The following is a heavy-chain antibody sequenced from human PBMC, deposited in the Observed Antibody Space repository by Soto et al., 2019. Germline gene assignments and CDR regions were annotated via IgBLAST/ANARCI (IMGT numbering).Heavy chain of an antibody. CDR3: SRVDPTAQNPDY. D-gene: IGHD5-18*01. Sequence: GGSLRLSCAVSADSEFTFSDEYMDWVRQAPGKGLEWVGRSRNRVNTFSTAYAASVEGRFTISRDDSRNMLFLQMNSLKTEDTAVYYCSRVDPTAQNPDYWGRGTLVTVSS. J-gene: IGHJ4*02. CDR2: SRNRVNTFST. CDR1: ADSEFTFSDEY. V-gene: IGHV3-72*01.